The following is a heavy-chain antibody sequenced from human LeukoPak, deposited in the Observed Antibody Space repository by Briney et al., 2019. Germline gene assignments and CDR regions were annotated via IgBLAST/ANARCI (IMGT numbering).Heavy chain of an antibody. CDR1: GFTFSSYN. CDR2: ISSGSTYI. V-gene: IGHV3-21*01. J-gene: IGHJ4*02. Sequence: GSLRLSCAASGFTFSSYNMNWVRQAPGKGLEWVSSISSGSTYIFYTDSVKGRFTISRDNAKNSLYLQMNSLRAEDTAVYYCAREDISIAAAGTDYWGQGTLVTVSS. CDR3: AREDISIAAAGTDY. D-gene: IGHD6-13*01.